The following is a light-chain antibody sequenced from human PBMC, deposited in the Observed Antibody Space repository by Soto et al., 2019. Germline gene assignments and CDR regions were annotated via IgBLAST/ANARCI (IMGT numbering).Light chain of an antibody. CDR3: QQYNKWLWT. CDR1: QSVSSN. J-gene: IGKJ1*01. Sequence: EIVMTQSPATLSVSPGEGATLSCRASQSVSSNLAWYQQKPGQAPRLLIYGASTRATGIPARFSGSGSGTEFTLTIGSLQSEDFAVYYCQQYNKWLWTFGQGTKVDI. V-gene: IGKV3-15*01. CDR2: GAS.